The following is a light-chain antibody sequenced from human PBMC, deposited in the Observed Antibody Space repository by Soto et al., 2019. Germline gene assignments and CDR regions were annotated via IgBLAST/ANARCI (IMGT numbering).Light chain of an antibody. CDR3: SSYAGNKNV. CDR1: SSDVGGYNY. Sequence: QSVLTQPPSASGSPGQSVTISCTGTSSDVGGYNYVSWYQQHPGKAPKLMIYEVSKRPSGVSDRFSGSKSGNTASLTVSGLQAEDEADYYCSSYAGNKNVFGTGTKVTVL. V-gene: IGLV2-8*01. CDR2: EVS. J-gene: IGLJ1*01.